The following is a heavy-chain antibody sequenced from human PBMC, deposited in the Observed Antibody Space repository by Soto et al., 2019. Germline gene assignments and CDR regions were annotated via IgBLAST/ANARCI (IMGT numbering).Heavy chain of an antibody. CDR1: GYSFATSG. CDR2: ISAYNGNT. J-gene: IGHJ4*02. V-gene: IGHV1-18*01. Sequence: QVKLVQSGTEVKKPGASMKVSCKASGYSFATSGISSVRQAAGQALEWMGWISAYNGNTNYDQKLQDRIIMTTDTSTSTGYQELRSLRSDDTAVYYCARPSQYYDSSGYADWGQGTLVTVSS. CDR3: ARPSQYYDSSGYAD. D-gene: IGHD3-22*01.